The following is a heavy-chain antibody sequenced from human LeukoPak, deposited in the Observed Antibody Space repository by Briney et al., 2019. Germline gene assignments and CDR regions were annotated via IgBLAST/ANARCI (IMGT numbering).Heavy chain of an antibody. J-gene: IGHJ6*02. CDR1: GGSISSYY. V-gene: IGHV4-4*07. D-gene: IGHD1-14*01. CDR2: MYTSGST. CDR3: ARERIRTPYYGMDV. Sequence: SETLSLTCTVSGGSISSYYWSWIRQPAGKGLEWIGRMYTSGSTNYNPSLKGRVTMSVDTSKNQFSLKLSSVTAADTAVYYCARERIRTPYYGMDVWGQGSPVTVAS.